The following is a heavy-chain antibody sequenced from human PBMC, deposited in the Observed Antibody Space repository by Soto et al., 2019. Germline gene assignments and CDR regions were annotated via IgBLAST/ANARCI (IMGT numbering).Heavy chain of an antibody. CDR1: GGSISSYY. D-gene: IGHD3-9*01. V-gene: IGHV4-59*01. CDR2: IYYSGST. Sequence: SETLSLTCTVSGGSISSYYWSWIRQPPGKGLEWIGYIYYSGSTNYNPSLKSRVTISVDTSKNQFSLKLSSVTAADTAVYYCAKKKITAFFDTGGQETLLPVP. J-gene: IGHJ4*02. CDR3: AKKKITAFFDT.